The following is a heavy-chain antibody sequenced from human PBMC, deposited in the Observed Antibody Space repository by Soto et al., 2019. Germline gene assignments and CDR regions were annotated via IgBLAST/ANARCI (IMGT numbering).Heavy chain of an antibody. Sequence: ASVKVSCKVSGYTLTELSMHWVRQAPGKGLERMGGFDPEDGETIYAQKFQGRVTMTEDTSTDTAYMELSSLRSEDTAVYYCATGKTYYDILTGYPLYYMDVWGKGTTVTVSS. J-gene: IGHJ6*03. CDR1: GYTLTELS. V-gene: IGHV1-24*01. D-gene: IGHD3-9*01. CDR2: FDPEDGET. CDR3: ATGKTYYDILTGYPLYYMDV.